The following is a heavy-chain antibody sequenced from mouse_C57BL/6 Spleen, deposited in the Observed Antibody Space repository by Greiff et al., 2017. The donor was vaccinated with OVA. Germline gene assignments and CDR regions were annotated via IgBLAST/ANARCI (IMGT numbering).Heavy chain of an antibody. CDR1: GYTFTDYY. CDR2: INPNNGGT. V-gene: IGHV1-26*01. D-gene: IGHD1-1*01. J-gene: IGHJ2*01. CDR3: ARQAHYYGSSYGFDY. Sequence: EVQLQQSGPELVKPGASVKISCKASGYTFTDYYMNWVKQSHGKSLEWIGDINPNNGGTSYNQKFKGKATLTVDKSSSTAYMELRSLTSEDSAIYYCARQAHYYGSSYGFDYWGQGTTLTVSS.